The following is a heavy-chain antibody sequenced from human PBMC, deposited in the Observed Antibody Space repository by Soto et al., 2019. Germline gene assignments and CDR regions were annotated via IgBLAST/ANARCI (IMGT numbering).Heavy chain of an antibody. J-gene: IGHJ4*02. Sequence: QVQLVQSGAEVKKPGSSVKVSCKASGGTFSSYTISWVRQAPGQGLEWMGRIIPTLGIANYAQKFQGRVTITADKSTSTAYMELSSLRSEDTAVYYCARGYCSGGSCFDGGVDYWGQGTLVTVSS. CDR3: ARGYCSGGSCFDGGVDY. V-gene: IGHV1-69*02. CDR1: GGTFSSYT. D-gene: IGHD2-15*01. CDR2: IIPTLGIA.